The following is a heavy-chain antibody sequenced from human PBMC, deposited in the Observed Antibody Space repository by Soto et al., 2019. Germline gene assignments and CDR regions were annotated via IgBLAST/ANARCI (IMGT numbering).Heavy chain of an antibody. V-gene: IGHV1-3*01. CDR1: GYTFTSYA. CDR3: ARDRGYCTNGVCYTIDNWFDP. J-gene: IGHJ5*02. Sequence: ASVKVSCKASGYTFTSYAMHWVRQAPGQRLEWMGWINAGNGNTKYSQKFQGRVTITRDTSASTAYMELSSLRSEDTAVYYCARDRGYCTNGVCYTIDNWFDPWGQGTLVTVSS. CDR2: INAGNGNT. D-gene: IGHD2-8*01.